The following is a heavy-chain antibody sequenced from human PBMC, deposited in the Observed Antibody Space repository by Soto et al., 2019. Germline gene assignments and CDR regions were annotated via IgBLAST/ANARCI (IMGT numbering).Heavy chain of an antibody. Sequence: GGSLRLSCAASGFTFRSYWMFWVRQAPGKGLVWVARIDRDGSSINYADSVKGRFTISRDNAKNTLYLQLNSLRAEDTAVYYCAREDNVSSWQPLDYWSQGTLVTASS. D-gene: IGHD6-6*01. V-gene: IGHV3-74*01. J-gene: IGHJ4*02. CDR3: AREDNVSSWQPLDY. CDR2: IDRDGSSI. CDR1: GFTFRSYW.